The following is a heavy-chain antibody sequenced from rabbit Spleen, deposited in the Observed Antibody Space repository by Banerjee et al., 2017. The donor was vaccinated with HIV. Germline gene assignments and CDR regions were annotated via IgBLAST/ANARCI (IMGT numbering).Heavy chain of an antibody. CDR2: IDTGSSGFT. D-gene: IGHD1-1*01. V-gene: IGHV1S40*01. CDR1: GVSFSGNSY. Sequence: QSLEESGGDLVKPGASLTLTCIASGVSFSGNSYMCWVRQAPGKGLEWIACIDTGSSGFTYFASWAKGRFTISKTSSTTVTLQVTRLTAADTATYFCARDTSSSFSSYGMDLWAKAPSSPS. CDR3: ARDTSSSFSSYGMDL. J-gene: IGHJ6*01.